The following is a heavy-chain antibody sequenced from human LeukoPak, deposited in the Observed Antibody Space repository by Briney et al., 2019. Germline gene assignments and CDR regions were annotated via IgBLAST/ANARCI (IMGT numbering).Heavy chain of an antibody. CDR3: AKDWDYYGSGSYYNDH. CDR2: IRYDGSNK. V-gene: IGHV3-30*02. Sequence: PGGSLRLSCAASGFTFSSYGMHWVRQAPGKGLEWVAFIRYDGSNKYYADSVKGRFTISRDNSKNTLYLQMNSLRAEDTAVYYCAKDWDYYGSGSYYNDHWGQGTLVTVSS. J-gene: IGHJ5*02. D-gene: IGHD3-10*01. CDR1: GFTFSSYG.